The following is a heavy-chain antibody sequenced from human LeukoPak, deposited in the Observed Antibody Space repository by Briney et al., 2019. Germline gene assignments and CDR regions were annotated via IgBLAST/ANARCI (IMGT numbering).Heavy chain of an antibody. J-gene: IGHJ4*02. Sequence: GGSLRLSCAASGFTFSNYEMSWVRRAPGKGLEWISYISASGNPMFYADSVKGRFTISRDNAKNSLYLQMNSLRAEDTAIYYCAKDGGSGILYWGQGTLVTVSS. V-gene: IGHV3-48*03. D-gene: IGHD3-10*01. CDR1: GFTFSNYE. CDR2: ISASGNPM. CDR3: AKDGGSGILY.